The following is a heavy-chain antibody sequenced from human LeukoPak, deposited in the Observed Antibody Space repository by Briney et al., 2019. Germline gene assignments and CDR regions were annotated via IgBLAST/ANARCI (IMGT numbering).Heavy chain of an antibody. D-gene: IGHD3-22*01. Sequence: GGSPRLSCATSGFTFSDFYMSWIRQAPGKGLEWISYISSSGSSTNYADSVKGRFTISRDNAKNSLYLQMNSLRAEDTAVYYCARDLIHRSGEANYWGWGTLVTVSS. V-gene: IGHV3-11*05. CDR2: ISSSGSST. J-gene: IGHJ4*02. CDR1: GFTFSDFY. CDR3: ARDLIHRSGEANY.